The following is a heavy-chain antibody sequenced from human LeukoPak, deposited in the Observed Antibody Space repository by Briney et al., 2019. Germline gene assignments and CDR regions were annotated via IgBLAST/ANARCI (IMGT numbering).Heavy chain of an antibody. D-gene: IGHD2-8*01. Sequence: ASVKVSCKASGYTFTSYGISWVRQAPGQRLEWMGWISTYNGNTNYAQKLQGRVTMTTDTSTSTAYMELRSLRSVDTAVYYCARDEEVFRDFDYWGQGTLVTVSS. CDR2: ISTYNGNT. CDR1: GYTFTSYG. CDR3: ARDEEVFRDFDY. V-gene: IGHV1-18*04. J-gene: IGHJ4*02.